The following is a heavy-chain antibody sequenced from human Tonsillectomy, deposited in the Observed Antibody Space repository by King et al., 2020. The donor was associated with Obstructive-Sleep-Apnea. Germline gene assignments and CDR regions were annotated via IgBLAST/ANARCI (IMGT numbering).Heavy chain of an antibody. D-gene: IGHD4-17*01. Sequence: LQLQESGPGLVKPSQTLSLTCTVSGGSISSGDYYWSWIRQPPGKGLEWFGYIYYSGSAYYNPSLKSRVTISVDTSKNQFSLKLTSVTATDTAVYYCASSDYGDYGGYFEYWGQGTLVTVSS. J-gene: IGHJ4*02. CDR1: GGSISSGDYY. V-gene: IGHV4-30-4*01. CDR3: ASSDYGDYGGYFEY. CDR2: IYYSGSA.